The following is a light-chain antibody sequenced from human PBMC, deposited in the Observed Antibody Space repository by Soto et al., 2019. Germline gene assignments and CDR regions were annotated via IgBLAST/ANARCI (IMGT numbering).Light chain of an antibody. Sequence: EIVLTQSPATLSSSPGERATLSCRASQSVSSYLAWYQQKPGQAPRLLIYDASNRATGIPARFSGSGSGTDFTLTISSLEHEDFAVYYCQQRSNLLTFGGGTKVEIK. V-gene: IGKV3-11*01. CDR1: QSVSSY. J-gene: IGKJ4*01. CDR2: DAS. CDR3: QQRSNLLT.